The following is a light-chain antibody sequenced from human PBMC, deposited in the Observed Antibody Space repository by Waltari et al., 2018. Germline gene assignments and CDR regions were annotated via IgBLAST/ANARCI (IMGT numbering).Light chain of an antibody. Sequence: SYELTQPSSVSVSPGQTARITCSGNVLAKHYARWFQQKPGQAPVQVMYKDSERPSGIPVRLSGSSAGTTVTLTIGGAQVEDEADYYCYAAADNNWVFGGGTKLTVL. CDR1: VLAKHY. J-gene: IGLJ3*02. V-gene: IGLV3-27*01. CDR3: YAAADNNWV. CDR2: KDS.